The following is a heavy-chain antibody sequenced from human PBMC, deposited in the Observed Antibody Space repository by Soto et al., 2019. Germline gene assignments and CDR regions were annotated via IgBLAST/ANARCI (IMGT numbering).Heavy chain of an antibody. D-gene: IGHD6-13*01. V-gene: IGHV1-58*01. Sequence: ASVKVSCKASGFTFTSSAVQWVRQARGQRLEWIGWIVVGSGNTNYAQKFQERVTITRDMSTSTAYMELSSLRSEDTAVYYCAADGQQLVPDYYYYGMDVWGQGTTVTVSS. CDR2: IVVGSGNT. CDR3: AADGQQLVPDYYYYGMDV. J-gene: IGHJ6*02. CDR1: GFTFTSSA.